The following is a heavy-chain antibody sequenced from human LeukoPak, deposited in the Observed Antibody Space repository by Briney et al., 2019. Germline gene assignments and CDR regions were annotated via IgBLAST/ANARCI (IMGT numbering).Heavy chain of an antibody. Sequence: ASVKVSCKASGYTFTGYYMHWVRQAPGQGLEWMGWINPNSGGTNYAQKFQGRVTMTRDTSISTAFMELRRLRSDDTAVYYCAKLTGDLAFDLWGQGTMVIVFS. CDR3: AKLTGDLAFDL. CDR1: GYTFTGYY. CDR2: INPNSGGT. D-gene: IGHD7-27*01. J-gene: IGHJ3*01. V-gene: IGHV1-2*02.